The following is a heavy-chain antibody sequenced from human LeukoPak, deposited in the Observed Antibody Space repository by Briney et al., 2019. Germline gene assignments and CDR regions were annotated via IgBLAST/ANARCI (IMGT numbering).Heavy chain of an antibody. CDR1: GYTFTSYY. Sequence: ASVKVSCKASGYTFTSYYMHWVRQAPGQGLEWKGIINPSGGSTSYAQKFQGRVTMTRDTSTSTVYMELSSLRSEDTAVYYCARGSVVPAARPYYFDYWGQGTLVTVSS. CDR2: INPSGGST. D-gene: IGHD2-2*02. J-gene: IGHJ4*02. CDR3: ARGSVVPAARPYYFDY. V-gene: IGHV1-46*01.